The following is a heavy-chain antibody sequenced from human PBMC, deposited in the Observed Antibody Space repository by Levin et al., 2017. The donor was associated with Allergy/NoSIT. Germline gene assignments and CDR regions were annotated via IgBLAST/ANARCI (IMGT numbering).Heavy chain of an antibody. CDR3: ARARLVRRLLDY. D-gene: IGHD3-10*01. CDR1: GGSISSGDYY. V-gene: IGHV4-30-4*01. CDR2: IYYSGST. J-gene: IGHJ4*02. Sequence: SSETLSLTCTVSGGSISSGDYYWSWIRQPPGKGLEWIGYIYYSGSTYYNPSLKSRVTISVDTSKNQFSLKLSSVTAADTAVYYCARARLVRRLLDYWGQGTLVTVSS.